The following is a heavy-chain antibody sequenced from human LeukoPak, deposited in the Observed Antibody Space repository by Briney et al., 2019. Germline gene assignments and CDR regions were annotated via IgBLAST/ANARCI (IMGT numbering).Heavy chain of an antibody. V-gene: IGHV3-11*04. CDR1: GFTFSDYY. CDR3: ARDLLRGFCSSTSCYTTSFGY. D-gene: IGHD2-2*02. J-gene: IGHJ4*02. Sequence: GGSLRLSCAASGFTFSDYYMSWIRQAPGKGLEWVSYISCSGSTIYYADSVKGRFTISRDNAKNSLYLQMSSLRAEDTAVYYCARDLLRGFCSSTSCYTTSFGYWGQGTLVTVSS. CDR2: ISCSGSTI.